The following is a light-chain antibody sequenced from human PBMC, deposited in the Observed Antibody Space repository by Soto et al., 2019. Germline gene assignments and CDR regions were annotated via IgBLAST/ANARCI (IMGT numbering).Light chain of an antibody. CDR1: QSVGTS. V-gene: IGKV3-15*01. J-gene: IGKJ2*01. Sequence: IVMTQSPASLSVSPGERATLSCRASQSVGTSLAWYQQNPGQAPRLLIYDASTRATDIPARFSGSGSGTDFTLTISSLQSDDFAVYYCQQYITLPPYTFGRGTKLDIK. CDR3: QQYITLPPYT. CDR2: DAS.